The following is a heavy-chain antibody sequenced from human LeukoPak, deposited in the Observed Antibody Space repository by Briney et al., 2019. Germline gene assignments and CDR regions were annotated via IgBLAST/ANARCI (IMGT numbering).Heavy chain of an antibody. J-gene: IGHJ4*02. CDR3: ARGPAGYYDFWSGYYSFDY. V-gene: IGHV3-48*04. CDR1: GFTFSNYG. CDR2: ISGSGSTI. Sequence: PGGSLRLSCAASGFTFSNYGMNWVRQAPGKGLEWVSYISGSGSTIYYADSVKGRFTISRDNAKNSLYLQMNSLRAEDTAVYYCARGPAGYYDFWSGYYSFDYWGQGTLVTVSS. D-gene: IGHD3-3*01.